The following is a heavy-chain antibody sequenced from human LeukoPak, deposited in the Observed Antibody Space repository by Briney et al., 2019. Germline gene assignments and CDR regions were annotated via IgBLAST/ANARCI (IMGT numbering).Heavy chain of an antibody. J-gene: IGHJ3*02. CDR3: ARDLRTVYSSNWYVGAFDI. V-gene: IGHV4-4*07. CDR2: IYTTGST. CDR1: GGSISSYY. Sequence: SETLTLTCAASGGSISSYYWSWIRQPAGKGLEWIGRIYTTGSTNYNPSLMSRVTMAVDTSNNLFSLKLNSVSAADTAVYYCARDLRTVYSSNWYVGAFDIWGQGTLVTVSS. D-gene: IGHD6-13*01.